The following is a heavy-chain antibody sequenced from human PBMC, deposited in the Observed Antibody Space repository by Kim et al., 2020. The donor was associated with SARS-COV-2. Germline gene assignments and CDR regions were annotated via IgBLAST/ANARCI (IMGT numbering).Heavy chain of an antibody. J-gene: IGHJ5*02. V-gene: IGHV4-39*01. CDR2: MYYNGTT. D-gene: IGHD3-22*01. CDR3: ARKLYYYDTNGYYGWLDP. Sequence: SETLSLTCTVSGGSISSSRYYWGWFRQPPGKGLEWIGNMYYNGTTYYNPSLKSRVTMSVDTSKNQFSLKLTSVTAADTALYYCARKLYYYDTNGYYGWLDPWGQGTLVTVSS. CDR1: GGSISSSRYY.